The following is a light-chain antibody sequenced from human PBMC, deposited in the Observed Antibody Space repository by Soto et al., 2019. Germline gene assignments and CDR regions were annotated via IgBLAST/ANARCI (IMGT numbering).Light chain of an antibody. CDR2: DAS. CDR3: QQRSNWPPT. J-gene: IGKJ5*01. Sequence: EIVLTQSPATLSLSPGERATLSCRASQSVNNYLAWYQQKPCQAPRLLIYDASNRATGIPSRFSGSGSGADFTLTISSLEPEDFAVYYCQQRSNWPPTFGQGTRLDIK. V-gene: IGKV3-11*01. CDR1: QSVNNY.